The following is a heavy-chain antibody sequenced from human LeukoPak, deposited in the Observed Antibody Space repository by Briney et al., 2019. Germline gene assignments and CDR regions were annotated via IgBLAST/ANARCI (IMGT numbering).Heavy chain of an antibody. Sequence: ASVKVSCKASGYTFTSYGISWVRQAPGQGLEWMGWISAYNGNTNYTQKLQGRVTMTTDTSTSTAYMELRSLRSDDTAVYYCARGDMVRGLYYMDVWGRGTTVTVSS. CDR1: GYTFTSYG. CDR3: ARGDMVRGLYYMDV. J-gene: IGHJ6*03. D-gene: IGHD3-10*01. CDR2: ISAYNGNT. V-gene: IGHV1-18*01.